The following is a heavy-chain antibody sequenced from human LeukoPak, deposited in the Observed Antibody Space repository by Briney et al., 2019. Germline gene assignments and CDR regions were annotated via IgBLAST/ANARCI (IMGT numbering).Heavy chain of an antibody. J-gene: IGHJ4*02. D-gene: IGHD2-2*01. V-gene: IGHV1-69*13. CDR1: GGTFSSYA. CDR2: IIPIFGTA. CDR3: ARRTGYCSSASCPFDY. Sequence: ASVKVSCKASGGTFSSYAISWVRQAPGQGLEWMGGIIPIFGTANYAQKFQGRVTITADESTSTAYMELSSLRSEDTAVYYCARRTGYCSSASCPFDYWGQGTLVTVSS.